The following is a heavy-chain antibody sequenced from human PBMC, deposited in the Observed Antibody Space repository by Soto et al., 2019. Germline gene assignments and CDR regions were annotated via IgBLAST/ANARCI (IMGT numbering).Heavy chain of an antibody. V-gene: IGHV3-30*18. J-gene: IGHJ6*02. CDR3: AKSQGSKFPRSYYYGMDV. CDR2: ISYDGSNK. CDR1: GFIFSSYG. Sequence: QVQLVESGGGVVQPGRSLRLSCAASGFIFSSYGMHWVRQAPGKGLEWVAVISYDGSNKYYADSVKGRFTISRDNSKDTIYLPMNSPRAEDTAVYYCAKSQGSKFPRSYYYGMDVWGQGTTVTVSS.